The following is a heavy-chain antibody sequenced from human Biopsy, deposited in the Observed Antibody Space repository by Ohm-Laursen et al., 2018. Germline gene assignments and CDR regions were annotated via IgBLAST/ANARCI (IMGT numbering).Heavy chain of an antibody. D-gene: IGHD4-11*01. CDR1: GYTYSDYG. Sequence: AVKVSCKTSGYTYSDYGVSWVRQAPGQGLEWMGWISGLNGIKTSASKFQGRLTMTTDRSASTAYMELRGLRSDDTAVYYCTRDLQTRAETFDSWGQGTLVIVSS. V-gene: IGHV1-18*01. CDR3: TRDLQTRAETFDS. CDR2: ISGLNGIK. J-gene: IGHJ5*01.